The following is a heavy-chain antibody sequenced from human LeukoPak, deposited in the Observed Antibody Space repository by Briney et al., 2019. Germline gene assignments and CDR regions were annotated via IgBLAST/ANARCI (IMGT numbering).Heavy chain of an antibody. J-gene: IGHJ2*01. Sequence: PSETLSLTCIVAGGSISNYYWSWVRQPPEKGLEWIGHTDYSGSTIYNPSLKSRVTISVDTSKIQFSLKLSSVTAADTAVYYCARHTLLRSRWYFDLWGRGTLVTVSS. V-gene: IGHV4-59*08. CDR1: GGSISNYY. CDR2: TDYSGST. D-gene: IGHD4-17*01. CDR3: ARHTLLRSRWYFDL.